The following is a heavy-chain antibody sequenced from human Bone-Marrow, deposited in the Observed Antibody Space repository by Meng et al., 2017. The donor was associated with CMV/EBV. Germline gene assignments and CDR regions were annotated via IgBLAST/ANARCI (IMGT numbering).Heavy chain of an antibody. CDR3: ARGTLRRSDS. D-gene: IGHD2-21*02. Sequence: GESLKISCAASGVTFSGYWMSWVRQPPGKGLEWVANIKYDGSEIDYVDSVEGRFTTSRDNAKNSLYLQMNSPRVEDTAVYYCARGTLRRSDSWGQGTLVTVSS. CDR1: GVTFSGYW. V-gene: IGHV3-7*01. J-gene: IGHJ1*01. CDR2: IKYDGSEI.